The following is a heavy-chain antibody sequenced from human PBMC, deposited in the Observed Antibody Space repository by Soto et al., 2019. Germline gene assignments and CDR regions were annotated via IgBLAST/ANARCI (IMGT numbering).Heavy chain of an antibody. CDR1: GFSFGSYA. V-gene: IGHV3-23*01. CDR2: ISGSDGKT. D-gene: IGHD3-3*01. CDR3: ARWSYLDY. J-gene: IGHJ4*02. Sequence: GGSLRLSCAASGFSFGSYALSWVRQAPGKGLEWVSTISGSDGKTFYADSAKGRFSISRDTSQSTLYLQMNSLRADDTAMYYCARWSYLDYWGQGTRVTVSS.